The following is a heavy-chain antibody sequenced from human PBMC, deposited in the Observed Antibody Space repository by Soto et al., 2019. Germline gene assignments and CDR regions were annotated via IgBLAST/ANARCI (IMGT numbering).Heavy chain of an antibody. CDR3: AKAEDYSGYYYCSY. CDR1: GFTFSSYG. J-gene: IGHJ4*02. D-gene: IGHD5-12*01. CDR2: ISYDGSNK. Sequence: GGSLRLSCAASGFTFSSYGMHWVRQAPGKGLEWVAVISYDGSNKYYADSVKGRFTISRDNSKNTLYLQMNSLRAEDTAVYYCAKAEDYSGYYYCSYWGQGTLVTVSS. V-gene: IGHV3-30*18.